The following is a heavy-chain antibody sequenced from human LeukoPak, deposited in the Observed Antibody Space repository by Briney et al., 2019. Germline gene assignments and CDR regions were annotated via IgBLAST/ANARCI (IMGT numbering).Heavy chain of an antibody. D-gene: IGHD3-10*01. CDR3: ARDQSDYYGSGSYSEGSY. Sequence: GGSLRLSCAASGFTFSTYSMKRVRQAPGKGLEWGSYISSSSGTIYYADSVKGRFTISRDNAKNSLYMQMICLRDEDTAVYYCARDQSDYYGSGSYSEGSYWGQGTLVTVSS. CDR1: GFTFSTYS. J-gene: IGHJ4*02. CDR2: ISSSSGTI. V-gene: IGHV3-48*02.